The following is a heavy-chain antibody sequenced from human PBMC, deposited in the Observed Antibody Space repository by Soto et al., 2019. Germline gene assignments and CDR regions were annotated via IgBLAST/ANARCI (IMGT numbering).Heavy chain of an antibody. J-gene: IGHJ6*02. D-gene: IGHD1-1*01. V-gene: IGHV1-3*01. Sequence: VKVSCKASGYTFSTYAMHWVRQAPGQSLEWMGWLNGGTGQTRYSQKFQDRVIITRDTSASTGYMELSSLTSEDTAVYYCARGKGMEENYFYYGLDIWGQGTTVTVSS. CDR3: ARGKGMEENYFYYGLDI. CDR2: LNGGTGQT. CDR1: GYTFSTYA.